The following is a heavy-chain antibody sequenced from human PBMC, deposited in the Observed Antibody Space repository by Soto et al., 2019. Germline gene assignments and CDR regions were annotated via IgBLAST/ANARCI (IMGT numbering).Heavy chain of an antibody. D-gene: IGHD3-22*01. V-gene: IGHV1-18*01. Sequence: VQLVQSGAEVKTPGASVKVSCKASGYTFTSYGISWVRQAPGQGLEWMGWISVYNGNTNYAQKLQGRVTMTTDTSTSTAYMELRSLRSDDTAVYYCARVGLRYYYDSSAWGWFDPWGQGTLVTVSS. CDR2: ISVYNGNT. CDR3: ARVGLRYYYDSSAWGWFDP. J-gene: IGHJ5*02. CDR1: GYTFTSYG.